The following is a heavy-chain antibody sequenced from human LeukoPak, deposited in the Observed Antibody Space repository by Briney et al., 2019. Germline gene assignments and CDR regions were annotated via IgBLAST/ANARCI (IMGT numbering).Heavy chain of an antibody. V-gene: IGHV1-2*02. CDR3: ARDLGSGSYYYYYYYMDV. J-gene: IGHJ6*03. CDR1: GYTFTGYY. Sequence: GASVKVSCKASGYTFTGYYMHWVRQAPGQGLEWMGWINPNSGGTNYAQKFQGRVTMTRDTSISTAYMELSRLRSDDTAVYYCARDLGSGSYYYYYYYMDVWGKGTTVTISS. D-gene: IGHD3-10*01. CDR2: INPNSGGT.